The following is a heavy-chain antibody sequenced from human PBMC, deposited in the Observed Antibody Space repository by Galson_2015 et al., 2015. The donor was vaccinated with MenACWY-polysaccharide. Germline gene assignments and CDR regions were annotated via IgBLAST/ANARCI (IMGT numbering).Heavy chain of an antibody. CDR1: GYTFNSYD. Sequence: SVKVSCKASGYTFNSYDINWVRQATGQGLEWMGWMKPNSGNTGYAQKLKGRVTMTRDTSINTAYMELSSLTSEGKAVYYCARWTTHCIPGVYLGDCDHGTQFTVSS. J-gene: IGHJ4*01. V-gene: IGHV1-8*01. CDR2: MKPNSGNT. D-gene: IGHD2-21*01. CDR3: ARWTTHCIPGVYLGD.